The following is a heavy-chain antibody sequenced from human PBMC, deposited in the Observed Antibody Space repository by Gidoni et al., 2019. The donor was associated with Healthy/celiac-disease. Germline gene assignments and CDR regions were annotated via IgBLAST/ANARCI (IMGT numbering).Heavy chain of an antibody. CDR1: GGTFSSYA. V-gene: IGHV1-69*01. Sequence: QVQLVQSGAEVNKPGSSVKVSCKASGGTFSSYAISWVRQAPGQGLEWMGGIISIFGTANYAQKFQGRVTITADESTSTAYMELSSLRSEDTAVYYCARVSQLLKNYYYYYGMDVWGQGTTVTVSS. J-gene: IGHJ6*02. D-gene: IGHD2-2*01. CDR2: IISIFGTA. CDR3: ARVSQLLKNYYYYYGMDV.